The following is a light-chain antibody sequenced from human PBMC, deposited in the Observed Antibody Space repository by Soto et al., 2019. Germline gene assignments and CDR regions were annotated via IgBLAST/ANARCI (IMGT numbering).Light chain of an antibody. CDR1: QSISSTY. V-gene: IGKV3-20*01. CDR2: GAF. J-gene: IGKJ3*01. CDR3: QQYGSSSFA. Sequence: IVLTQSPGTLSVSPGERATLFCRARQSISSTYLAWYQKKPGQAPRLLLYGAFNRATGIPDRFSGSGSGTYCTLTISRLEPADCAFYYWQQYGSSSFAFGPGTKVEIK.